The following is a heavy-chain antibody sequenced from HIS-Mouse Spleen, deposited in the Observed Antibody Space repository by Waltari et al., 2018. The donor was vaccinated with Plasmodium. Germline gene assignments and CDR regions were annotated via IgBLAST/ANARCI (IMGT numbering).Heavy chain of an antibody. CDR1: GYTFTSYY. CDR2: IRASGGST. V-gene: IGHV1-46*01. D-gene: IGHD6-19*01. Sequence: QVQLVQSGAEVKKPGASVKVSCKASGYTFTSYYMHWVRQAPGQGLEWMGIIRASGGSTSYAQKFQGRVTMTRDTSTSTVYMELSSLRSEDTAVYYCARDLFRIGVAGTEYYYGMDVWGQGTTVTVSS. CDR3: ARDLFRIGVAGTEYYYGMDV. J-gene: IGHJ6*02.